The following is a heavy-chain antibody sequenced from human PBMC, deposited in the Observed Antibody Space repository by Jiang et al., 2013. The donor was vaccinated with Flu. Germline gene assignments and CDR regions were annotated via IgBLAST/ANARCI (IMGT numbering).Heavy chain of an antibody. CDR3: ARHAYSGWFSWYFDL. Sequence: GPGLVKPSETLSLTCTVSGGSISSYYWSWIRQPPGKGLEWIGYIYYSGSTNYNPSLKSRVTISVDTSKNQFSLKLSSVTAADTAVYYCARHAYSGWFSWYFDLWGRGTLVTVSS. V-gene: IGHV4-59*08. D-gene: IGHD6-19*01. CDR2: IYYSGST. J-gene: IGHJ2*01. CDR1: GGSISSYY.